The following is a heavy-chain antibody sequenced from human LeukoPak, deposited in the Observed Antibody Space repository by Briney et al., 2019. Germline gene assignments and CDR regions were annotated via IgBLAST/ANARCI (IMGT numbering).Heavy chain of an antibody. CDR1: GGSISSYY. V-gene: IGHV4-59*01. CDR3: ARDPDYYGSGSYDY. CDR2: TYYSGST. D-gene: IGHD3-10*01. J-gene: IGHJ4*02. Sequence: SETLSLTCTVSGGSISSYYWSWIRQPPGKGLEWIGYTYYSGSTNYNPSLKSRVTISVDTSKNQFSLKLSSVTAADTAVYYCARDPDYYGSGSYDYWGQGTLVTVSS.